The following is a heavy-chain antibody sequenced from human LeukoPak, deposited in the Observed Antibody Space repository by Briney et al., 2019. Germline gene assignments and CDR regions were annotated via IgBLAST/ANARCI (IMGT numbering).Heavy chain of an antibody. CDR3: AKDQYSSSWYLGAFDI. V-gene: IGHV3-23*01. J-gene: IGHJ3*02. D-gene: IGHD6-13*01. CDR1: GFTVSSNY. CDR2: ISGSGGST. Sequence: GGSLRLSCAASGFTVSSNYMSWVRQAPGKGLEWVSAISGSGGSTYYADSVKGRFTISRDNSKNTLYLQMNSLRAEDTAVYYCAKDQYSSSWYLGAFDIWGQGTMVTVSS.